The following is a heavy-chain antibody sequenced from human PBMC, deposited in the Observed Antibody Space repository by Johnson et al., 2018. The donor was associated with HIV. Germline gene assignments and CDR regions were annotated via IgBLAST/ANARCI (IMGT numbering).Heavy chain of an antibody. CDR1: GFMFDDYG. Sequence: VQLVESGGGVVRPGGSLRLSRAASGFMFDDYGMSWVRQAPGKGLEWVSGINWSGGSTDYAESVKGRFTISRDNAKNSLYLQMNSLRAEDTALYYCARDPRSWYDDAFDIWGQGTMVTVSS. J-gene: IGHJ3*02. CDR3: ARDPRSWYDDAFDI. CDR2: INWSGGST. D-gene: IGHD6-13*01. V-gene: IGHV3-20*04.